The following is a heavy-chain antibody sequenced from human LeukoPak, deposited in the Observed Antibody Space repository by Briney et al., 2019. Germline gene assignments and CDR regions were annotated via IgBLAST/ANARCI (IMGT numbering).Heavy chain of an antibody. CDR3: ASVYSGSSIGY. V-gene: IGHV4-38-2*02. Sequence: SETLSLTCTVSGYSISSGYYWGWIRQPPGKGLEWIGSIYHSGSTYYNPSLKSRVTISVDKSKNQFSLKLSSVTAADTAVYYCASVYSGSSIGYWGQGTLVTVSS. D-gene: IGHD1-26*01. J-gene: IGHJ4*02. CDR1: GYSISSGYY. CDR2: IYHSGST.